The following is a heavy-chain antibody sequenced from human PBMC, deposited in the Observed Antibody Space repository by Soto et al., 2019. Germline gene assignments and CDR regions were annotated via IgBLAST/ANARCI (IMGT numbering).Heavy chain of an antibody. CDR3: ARVLAWNYGAYYFDY. CDR1: GYTFTSHG. CDR2: ISDYKGNT. Sequence: ASCKVSCQTSGYTFTSHGINWVRQAPGQGSVWMGWISDYKGNTNYAQKLQGRVTMTTDTSTSKAYRELRSLRSDDTAVYYCARVLAWNYGAYYFDYWGQGTRVTVPS. J-gene: IGHJ4*02. D-gene: IGHD1-7*01. V-gene: IGHV1-18*04.